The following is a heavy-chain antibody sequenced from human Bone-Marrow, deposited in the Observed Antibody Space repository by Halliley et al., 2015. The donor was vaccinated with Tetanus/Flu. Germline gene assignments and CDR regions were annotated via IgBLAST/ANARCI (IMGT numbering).Heavy chain of an antibody. D-gene: IGHD6-19*01. V-gene: IGHV3-48*03. CDR2: ISGRGNVI. Sequence: YISGRGNVIYYADSVKGRFSVSRDNANKLLFLQMNGLRGEDTAVYYCVGDFRYSSGWTGFGYWGQGTLVTVS. CDR3: VGDFRYSSGWTGFGY. J-gene: IGHJ4*02.